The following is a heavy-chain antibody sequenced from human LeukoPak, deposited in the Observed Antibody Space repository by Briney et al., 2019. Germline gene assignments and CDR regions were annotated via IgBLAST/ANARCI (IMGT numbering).Heavy chain of an antibody. J-gene: IGHJ3*02. CDR1: GFTFSSYS. V-gene: IGHV3-21*01. Sequence: GGSLRLSCAASGFTFSSYSMNWVRQAPGKGLEWVSSISSSRYIYYADSVKGRFTISGDNAKNSLYLQMNSLRAEETAVYYCARDRRGSYDAFDIWGQGTMVTVSS. CDR2: ISSSRYI. CDR3: ARDRRGSYDAFDI. D-gene: IGHD1-26*01.